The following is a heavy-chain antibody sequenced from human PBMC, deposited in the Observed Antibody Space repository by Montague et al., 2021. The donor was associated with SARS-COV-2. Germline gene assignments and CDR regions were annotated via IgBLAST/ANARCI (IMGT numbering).Heavy chain of an antibody. CDR3: TTPAGAFDI. CDR2: IRSKAYGGTT. CDR1: GFTFGDYA. Sequence: LRLSCAASGFTFGDYAMSWVRQAPGKGLEWVGFIRSKAYGGTTEYAASVKGRFTISRDDSKSIAYLQMNSLKTEDTAVYYCTTPAGAFDIWGQGTMVTVSS. D-gene: IGHD2-15*01. V-gene: IGHV3-49*04. J-gene: IGHJ3*02.